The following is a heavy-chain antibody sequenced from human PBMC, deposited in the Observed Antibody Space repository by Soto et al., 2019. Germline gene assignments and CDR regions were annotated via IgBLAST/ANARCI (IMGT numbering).Heavy chain of an antibody. V-gene: IGHV3-23*01. CDR1: GFTFSSYA. CDR3: TKDRGAGGIEARLFDY. J-gene: IGHJ4*02. D-gene: IGHD6-6*01. Sequence: EVQLLESGGGLVQPGGSLRLSCAASGFTFSSYAMSWVRQAPGKGLEWVSAISGSGGSTYYADSVKGRFTISRDNSKNTLYLQMNSLRAEDTAVYYCTKDRGAGGIEARLFDYWGQGTLVTVSS. CDR2: ISGSGGST.